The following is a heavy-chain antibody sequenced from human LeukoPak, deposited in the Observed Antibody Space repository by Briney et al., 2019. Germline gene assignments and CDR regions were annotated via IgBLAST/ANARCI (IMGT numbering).Heavy chain of an antibody. Sequence: GGSLRLSCAASGFTFSSYAMSWVRQAPGKGLEWVSAISGSGGSTYYADSVKGRFTISRDNSKNTLYLQMNSLRAEDTAVYYCAKDYYYDSSGYYRPPLPDYWGQGTLVTVSS. D-gene: IGHD3-22*01. CDR1: GFTFSSYA. J-gene: IGHJ4*02. CDR2: ISGSGGST. V-gene: IGHV3-23*01. CDR3: AKDYYYDSSGYYRPPLPDY.